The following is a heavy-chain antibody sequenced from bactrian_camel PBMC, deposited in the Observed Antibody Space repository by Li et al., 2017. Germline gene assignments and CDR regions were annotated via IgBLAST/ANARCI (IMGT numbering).Heavy chain of an antibody. Sequence: VQLVESGGGSVLPGGSLTLSCAVSGSLPTASCMGWFRQVEGKEREGVAVVASDNLVSYENPVKGRFTISTDSGKNTVYLQMINLKPEDTAVYYCAATSSQYGGYWQDLLVGFGSWGQGTQVTVS. CDR1: GSLPTASC. CDR2: VASDNLV. CDR3: AATSSQYGGYWQDLLVGFGS. J-gene: IGHJ6*01. V-gene: IGHV3S53*01. D-gene: IGHD2*01.